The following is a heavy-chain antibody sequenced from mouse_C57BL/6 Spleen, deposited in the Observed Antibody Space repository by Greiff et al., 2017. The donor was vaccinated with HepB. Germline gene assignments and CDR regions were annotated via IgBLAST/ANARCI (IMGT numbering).Heavy chain of an antibody. CDR2: IHPNSGST. CDR1: GYTFTSYW. D-gene: IGHD1-1*01. V-gene: IGHV1-64*01. CDR3: ARSYGSSPDWFAY. J-gene: IGHJ3*01. Sequence: QVQLQQSGAELVKPGASVKLSCKASGYTFTSYWMHWVKQRPGQGLEWIGMIHPNSGSTNYNEKFKSKATLTVDKSSSTAYMQLSSLTSEDSAVYYCARSYGSSPDWFAYWGQGTLVTVSA.